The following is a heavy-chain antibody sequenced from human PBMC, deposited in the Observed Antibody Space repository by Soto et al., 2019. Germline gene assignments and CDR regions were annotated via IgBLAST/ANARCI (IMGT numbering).Heavy chain of an antibody. CDR1: GYCFTSYD. CDR3: ARDNGFGESDV. V-gene: IGHV1-18*01. Sequence: QVQLVQSGAEVKKPGASVKVSCKASGYCFTSYDISWVRQAPGQGLEWMGWISAYNGNTNYGQKLQGRVTMTTDTSTSTPNMELRSLRSDDTAVYYCARDNGFGESDVWGQGTTVTVSS. CDR2: ISAYNGNT. J-gene: IGHJ6*02. D-gene: IGHD3-10*01.